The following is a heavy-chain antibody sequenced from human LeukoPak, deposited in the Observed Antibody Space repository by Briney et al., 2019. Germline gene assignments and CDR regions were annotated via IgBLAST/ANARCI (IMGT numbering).Heavy chain of an antibody. J-gene: IGHJ4*02. CDR3: ARDGGIAVAGTLGLDY. D-gene: IGHD6-19*01. Sequence: PSETPSLTCTVSGGSISSYYWSWIRQPAGKGLEWIGRIYTSGSTNYNPSLKSRVTMSVDTSKNQFSLKLSSVTAADTAVYYCARDGGIAVAGTLGLDYWGQGTLVTVSS. CDR1: GGSISSYY. CDR2: IYTSGST. V-gene: IGHV4-4*07.